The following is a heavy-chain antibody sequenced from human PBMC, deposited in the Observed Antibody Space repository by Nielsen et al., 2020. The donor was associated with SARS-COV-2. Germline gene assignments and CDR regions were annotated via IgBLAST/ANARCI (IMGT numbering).Heavy chain of an antibody. Sequence: KVSCKASGYTFTSYWIGWVRQMPGKGLEWMGIIYPGDSDTRYSPSFQGQVTISADKSISTAYLQWSSLKASDTAMYYCARRKAYSSSGFDYWGQGTLVTVSS. V-gene: IGHV5-51*01. J-gene: IGHJ4*02. CDR1: GYTFTSYW. CDR3: ARRKAYSSSGFDY. CDR2: IYPGDSDT. D-gene: IGHD6-6*01.